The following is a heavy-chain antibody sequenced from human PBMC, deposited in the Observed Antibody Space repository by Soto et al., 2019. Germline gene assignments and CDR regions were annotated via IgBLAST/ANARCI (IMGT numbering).Heavy chain of an antibody. CDR2: ISGSGGST. CDR3: AKIGVAGPFDY. V-gene: IGHV3-23*01. CDR1: GFTFSSDA. D-gene: IGHD6-19*01. J-gene: IGHJ4*02. Sequence: PAGSLRLCCAASGFTFSSDAMSWVRQAPGKGLEWVSAISGSGGSTYYADSVKGRFTISRDNSKNTLYLQMNSLRAEVTAVYYCAKIGVAGPFDYWGQGTLVTVSS.